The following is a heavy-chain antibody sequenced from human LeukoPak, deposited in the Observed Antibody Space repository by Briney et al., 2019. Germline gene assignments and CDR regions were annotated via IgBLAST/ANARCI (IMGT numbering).Heavy chain of an antibody. J-gene: IGHJ4*02. D-gene: IGHD3-22*01. CDR3: ARDRPNYYGSDGHYYRRDGDY. Sequence: GGSLRLSCAASGFTFSIYAMSWVRQAPGKGLQWVSSITTRGESTWYVDSVKGRFTITRDNSENTLYLQMHSLRAEDTAVYYCARDRPNYYGSDGHYYRRDGDYWGRGTLVSVSS. CDR1: GFTFSIYA. CDR2: ITTRGEST. V-gene: IGHV3-23*01.